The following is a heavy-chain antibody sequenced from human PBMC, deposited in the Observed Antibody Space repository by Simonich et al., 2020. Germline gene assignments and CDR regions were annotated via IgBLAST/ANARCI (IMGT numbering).Heavy chain of an antibody. J-gene: IGHJ4*02. CDR3: ARASRGTWWYYYFDY. D-gene: IGHD2-15*01. Sequence: QVQLVQSGAEVKKPGASVKVSCKASGYTFTSYGISWVRQAPGQGLEWMGWISAYKDNTTYSQKLQGRVTMTTDTSTSTAYMERRSLRSDDTAVYYCARASRGTWWYYYFDYWGQGTLVTVSS. CDR2: ISAYKDNT. CDR1: GYTFTSYG. V-gene: IGHV1-18*01.